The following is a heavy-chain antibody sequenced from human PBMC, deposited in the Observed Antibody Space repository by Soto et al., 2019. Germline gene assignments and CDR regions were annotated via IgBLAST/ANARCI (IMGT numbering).Heavy chain of an antibody. V-gene: IGHV3-9*01. Sequence: GGSLRLSCAASGFTFDDYAMHWVRQAPGKGLEWVSGISWNSGSIGYADSVKGRFTISRDNSKNTLYLQMNSLRAEDTAVYYCVKYAGNYDILTGYYNTHAFDIWGQGTMVT. D-gene: IGHD3-9*01. J-gene: IGHJ3*02. CDR1: GFTFDDYA. CDR2: ISWNSGSI. CDR3: VKYAGNYDILTGYYNTHAFDI.